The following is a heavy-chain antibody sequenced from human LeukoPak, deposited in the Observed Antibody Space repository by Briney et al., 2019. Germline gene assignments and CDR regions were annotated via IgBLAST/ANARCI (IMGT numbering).Heavy chain of an antibody. Sequence: GGSLRLSCAASGFTFSSYWMSWVRQAPGKGLEWVANIKQDGSEKYYVDSVKGRFTISRDNAKNSLYLQMNSLRAEDTAVYYCARASTYYDFWSGYSYYYYMDVWGKGTTVTVSS. D-gene: IGHD3-3*01. CDR2: IKQDGSEK. CDR1: GFTFSSYW. J-gene: IGHJ6*03. CDR3: ARASTYYDFWSGYSYYYYMDV. V-gene: IGHV3-7*01.